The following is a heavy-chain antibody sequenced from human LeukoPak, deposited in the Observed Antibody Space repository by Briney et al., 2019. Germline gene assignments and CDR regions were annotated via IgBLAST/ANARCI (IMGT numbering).Heavy chain of an antibody. D-gene: IGHD1-26*01. V-gene: IGHV3-74*01. CDR3: AQVNVGVAY. J-gene: IGHJ4*02. CDR2: INSDGSST. Sequence: PGGSLRLSCAASGFTISNYWMHWVRQVPGKGLVWVSRINSDGSSTNYADSVKGRFTISRDNAKNTLYLQINSLRAEDTAVYYCAQVNVGVAYWGQGTLVTVSS. CDR1: GFTISNYW.